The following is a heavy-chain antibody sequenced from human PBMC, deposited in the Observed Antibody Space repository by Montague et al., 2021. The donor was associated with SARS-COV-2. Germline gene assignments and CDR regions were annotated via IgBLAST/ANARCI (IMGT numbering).Heavy chain of an antibody. CDR3: ARDRGYSYGPYYYGMDV. J-gene: IGHJ6*02. D-gene: IGHD5-18*01. V-gene: IGHV3-48*02. Sequence: SLRLSCAASGFTFSSYSMNWVRQAPGKGLEWVSYISSSSSTIYYXXSLKGRFTISRDNAKNSLYLQMNSLRDEDTAVYYCARDRGYSYGPYYYGMDVWGQGTTVTVSS. CDR2: ISSSSSTI. CDR1: GFTFSSYS.